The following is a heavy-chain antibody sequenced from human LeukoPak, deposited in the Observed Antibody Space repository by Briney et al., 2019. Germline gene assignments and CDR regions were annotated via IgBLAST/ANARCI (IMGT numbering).Heavy chain of an antibody. D-gene: IGHD2-21*01. CDR2: IIPILGIA. J-gene: IGHJ3*02. CDR1: GGTFSSYA. CDR3: ARAEGPYSDAFDI. V-gene: IGHV1-69*04. Sequence: ASVKDSCKASGGTFSSYAISWVRQAPGQGLEWMGRIIPILGIANYAQKFQGRVTITADKSTSTAYMELRSLRSDDTAVYYCARAEGPYSDAFDIWGQGTMVTVSS.